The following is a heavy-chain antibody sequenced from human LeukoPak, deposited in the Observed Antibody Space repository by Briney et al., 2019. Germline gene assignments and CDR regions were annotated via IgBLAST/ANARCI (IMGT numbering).Heavy chain of an antibody. D-gene: IGHD5-18*01. CDR2: IISSSSTI. J-gene: IGHJ4*02. Sequence: PGGSLRLSCAASGFTFSSYSMNWVRQAPGKGLEGVSYIISSSSTIYYAGSVKGRFTISRDNAKNSLYLQMNSLRAEDTAVYYCARGYSYGASGFDYWGQGTLVTVSS. CDR3: ARGYSYGASGFDY. CDR1: GFTFSSYS. V-gene: IGHV3-48*01.